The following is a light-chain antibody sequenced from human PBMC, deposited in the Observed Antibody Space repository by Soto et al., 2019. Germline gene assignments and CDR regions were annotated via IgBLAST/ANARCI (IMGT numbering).Light chain of an antibody. CDR1: QSINSN. J-gene: IGKJ1*01. CDR2: GAS. Sequence: VMTQSPATLSVSPGERATLSCRASQSINSNLAWYQQRPGQAPRLLIYGASTRATGIPARFSGSGSGTDFTLTITRLEPEDFAVYYCQQYVTSSPRTFGQGTKVDIK. V-gene: IGKV3-15*01. CDR3: QQYVTSSPRT.